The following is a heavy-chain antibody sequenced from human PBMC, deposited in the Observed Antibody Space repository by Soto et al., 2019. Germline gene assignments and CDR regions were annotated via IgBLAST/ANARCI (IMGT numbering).Heavy chain of an antibody. V-gene: IGHV4-34*12. CDR2: IIHTGST. J-gene: IGHJ4*02. CDR1: RGSFSGYY. CDR3: ARVGQPTSDY. Sequence: SETLSLTCAVSRGSFSGYYWSWVRQFPGKGLEWIGEIIHTGSTNYNPSLKSRVTMSIDTSKKEISLKLSSVTAADTAVYYCARVGQPTSDYWGKGTLVTVSS. D-gene: IGHD5-18*01.